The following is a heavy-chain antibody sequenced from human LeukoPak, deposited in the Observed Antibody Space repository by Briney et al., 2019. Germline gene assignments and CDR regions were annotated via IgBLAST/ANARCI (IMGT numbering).Heavy chain of an antibody. CDR2: IYHSGST. Sequence: SGTLSLTCAVSGVSISSNNWWNWVRQPPGKGLEWIGEIYHSGSTNYNPSLKSRVTISVDTSKNQFSLKLSSVTAADTAVYYCARLSWFGELLSFYFDYWGQGTLVTVSS. J-gene: IGHJ4*02. CDR1: GVSISSNNW. CDR3: ARLSWFGELLSFYFDY. D-gene: IGHD3-10*01. V-gene: IGHV4-4*02.